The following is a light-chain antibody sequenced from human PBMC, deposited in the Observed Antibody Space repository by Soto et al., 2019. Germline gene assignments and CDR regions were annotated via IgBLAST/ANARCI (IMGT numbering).Light chain of an antibody. CDR1: QSVSSPY. Sequence: IVCTQRRAPRSASHGERDTLSCRASQSVSSPYLAWYQQKPGQAPRLLIYGASSRATGIPDRFSGSGSGTDFTLTISSLEPEDFAVYYCQQHGSSLWTFGQGTKVDLK. CDR2: GAS. V-gene: IGKV3-20*01. CDR3: QQHGSSLWT. J-gene: IGKJ1*01.